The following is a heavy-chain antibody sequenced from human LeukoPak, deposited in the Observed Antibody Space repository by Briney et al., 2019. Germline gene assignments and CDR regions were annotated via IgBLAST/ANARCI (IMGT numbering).Heavy chain of an antibody. J-gene: IGHJ4*02. V-gene: IGHV4-4*07. D-gene: IGHD5-12*01. CDR3: AKSIVATIFYFDY. Sequence: PSETLSLTCTVSGGSISSYYWTWIRQPAGKGLEWIGRIHSSGSMNHNPSLKSRVTMSVDTSNNQFSLKLSSVTAADTAVYYCAKSIVATIFYFDYWGQGTLVTVSS. CDR2: IHSSGSM. CDR1: GGSISSYY.